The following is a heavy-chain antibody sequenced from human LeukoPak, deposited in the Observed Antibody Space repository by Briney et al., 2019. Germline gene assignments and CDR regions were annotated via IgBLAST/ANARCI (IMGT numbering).Heavy chain of an antibody. J-gene: IGHJ4*02. D-gene: IGHD3-22*01. CDR1: GYTFTGYY. V-gene: IGHV1-2*02. CDR2: INPNSDGT. CDR3: VPSNDYYYYFDY. Sequence: ASVKVSCKASGYTFTGYYMHWVRQAPGQGLEWMGWINPNSDGTNYPLKFQGRVTMTRDTSISTAYMELSRLTSDDTAVYYCVPSNDYYYYFDYWGQGTLVTVSS.